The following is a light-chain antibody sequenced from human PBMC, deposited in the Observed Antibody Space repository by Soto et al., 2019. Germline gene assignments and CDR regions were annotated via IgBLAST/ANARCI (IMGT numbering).Light chain of an antibody. CDR2: GAS. CDR1: QSVSSSY. J-gene: IGKJ2*01. Sequence: EIVLTQSPGTLSLSPGERATLSCRASQSVSSSYLAWYQQKPGQAPRFLISGASTRATGIPDRFSGSGSGTDFTLTISRLEPDDFALYYCQQYGSSPTFGQGTKLEIK. V-gene: IGKV3-20*01. CDR3: QQYGSSPT.